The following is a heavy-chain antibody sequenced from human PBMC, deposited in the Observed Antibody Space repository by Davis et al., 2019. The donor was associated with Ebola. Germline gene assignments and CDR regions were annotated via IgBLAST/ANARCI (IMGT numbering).Heavy chain of an antibody. J-gene: IGHJ6*02. CDR2: IYYNKNT. Sequence: SETLSLTCTVSGGSVSSGSYYWSWIRQPPGKGLEWIGYIYYNKNTKYNPSLKSRVTISIDTSKNQFSLNLNSVTAADTAVYYCARDFWSGYPGAYGLDVWGQGTTVTVSS. V-gene: IGHV4-61*01. CDR1: GGSVSSGSYY. D-gene: IGHD3-3*01. CDR3: ARDFWSGYPGAYGLDV.